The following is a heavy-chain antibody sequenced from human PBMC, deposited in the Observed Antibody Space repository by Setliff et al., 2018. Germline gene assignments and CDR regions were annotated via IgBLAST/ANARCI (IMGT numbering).Heavy chain of an antibody. CDR3: ARDDSGGFHYIT. V-gene: IGHV3-74*01. D-gene: IGHD3-22*01. Sequence: PGGSLRLSCAASGFTFSSHWMHWVRQVPGKGLAWVSQINPDATTTYYADSVKGRFTISRDNAKTTLYLQMNSLRAEDTAVYYCARDDSGGFHYITWGQGTLVTV. CDR2: INPDATTT. CDR1: GFTFSSHW. J-gene: IGHJ4*02.